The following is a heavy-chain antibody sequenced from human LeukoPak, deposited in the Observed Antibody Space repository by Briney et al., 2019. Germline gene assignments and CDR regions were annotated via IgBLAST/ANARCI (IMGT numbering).Heavy chain of an antibody. CDR1: GGSISSYY. CDR2: IYSSGST. CDR3: ARTRYYYNSRSYGAPYYFDY. D-gene: IGHD3-10*01. Sequence: SETLSLTCTVSGGSISSYYWTWIRQPAGKGLEWIGRIYSSGSTNYNPSLKSRVTMSVDTSKNHFSLKLSSVTAADTAVYYCARTRYYYNSRSYGAPYYFDYWGQGTLVTVSS. J-gene: IGHJ4*02. V-gene: IGHV4-4*07.